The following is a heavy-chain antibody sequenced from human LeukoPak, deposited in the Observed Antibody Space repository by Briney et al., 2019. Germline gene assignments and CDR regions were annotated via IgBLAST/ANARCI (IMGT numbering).Heavy chain of an antibody. V-gene: IGHV4-39*07. CDR3: ARDQGGSSTNYYMDV. Sequence: PSETLSLTCTASGAFIISLSYYWGWIRQPPGKGLEWIGNIYYSGSTYYNPSLKSRVTISVDTSNNQFSLKLASVTAADTAVYYCARDQGGSSTNYYMDVWGKGTTVTVSS. D-gene: IGHD2-2*01. J-gene: IGHJ6*03. CDR1: GAFIISLSYY. CDR2: IYYSGST.